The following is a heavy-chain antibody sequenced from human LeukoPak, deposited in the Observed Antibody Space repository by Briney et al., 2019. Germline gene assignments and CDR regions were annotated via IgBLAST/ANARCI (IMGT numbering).Heavy chain of an antibody. Sequence: SETLSLTCTVSGGSITNYYWHWIRQPAGKGLESIGHIYGNGNTDFNPSLNSRLTISLDKSQNQFSLKLNSVTAADTAVYYCARGGSSSWYPLMKWGQGILVTVSS. CDR1: GGSITNYY. CDR2: IYGNGNT. J-gene: IGHJ4*02. D-gene: IGHD2-2*01. CDR3: ARGGSSSWYPLMK. V-gene: IGHV4-4*07.